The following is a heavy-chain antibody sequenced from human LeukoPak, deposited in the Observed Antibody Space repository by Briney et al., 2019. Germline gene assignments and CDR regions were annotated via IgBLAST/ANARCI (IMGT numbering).Heavy chain of an antibody. D-gene: IGHD6-13*01. V-gene: IGHV3-23*01. CDR3: AKGLAAAGFPYYFDY. CDR1: GFTFSYYW. Sequence: PGGSLRLSCAASGFTFSYYWMHWVRQAPGKGLVWVSAISGSGGSTYYADSVKGRFTISRDNSKNTLYLQMNSLRAEDTAVYYCAKGLAAAGFPYYFDYWGQGTLVTVSS. J-gene: IGHJ4*02. CDR2: ISGSGGST.